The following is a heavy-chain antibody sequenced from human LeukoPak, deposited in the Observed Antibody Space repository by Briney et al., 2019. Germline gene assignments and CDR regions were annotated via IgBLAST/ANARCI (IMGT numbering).Heavy chain of an antibody. J-gene: IGHJ4*02. CDR1: GLTFSNYG. V-gene: IGHV3-23*01. CDR3: AKMQGYFDY. Sequence: GGSLRLPCEASGLTFSNYGMSLVRQAPGKGLQWVSAITGDGTTTFYADSVKGRFTISRDNSKNMLYLQMSRLRAEDTAIYYCAKMQGYFDYWGQGTLVTVSS. CDR2: ITGDGTTT.